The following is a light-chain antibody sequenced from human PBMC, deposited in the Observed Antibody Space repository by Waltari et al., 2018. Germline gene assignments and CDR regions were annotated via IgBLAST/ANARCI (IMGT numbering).Light chain of an antibody. Sequence: QSALTQPASVSASPGQSITISCTGTRGDIGGSDFVSWYQHHPGRAPKVLIFDVNHRPSGIPDRFSGSKSGNTASLTISGLQAEDDADYYCSSPSTNNVFVFGGGTKVTVL. CDR1: RGDIGGSDF. J-gene: IGLJ2*01. CDR3: SSPSTNNVFV. V-gene: IGLV2-14*01. CDR2: DVN.